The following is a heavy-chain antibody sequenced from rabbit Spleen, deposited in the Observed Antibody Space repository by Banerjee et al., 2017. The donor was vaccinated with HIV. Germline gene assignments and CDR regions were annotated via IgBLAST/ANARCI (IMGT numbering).Heavy chain of an antibody. CDR1: GFSFSSGYD. V-gene: IGHV1S40*01. D-gene: IGHD8-1*01. CDR3: ARDAGTSFSTYGMDL. J-gene: IGHJ6*01. Sequence: QSLEESGGGLVQPEGSLALTCKASGFSFSSGYDMCWVRQAPGKGLEWIACIYTGNSKTYYANWAKGRFTISKTSSTTVTLQMTSLTAADTATYFCARDAGTSFSTYGMDLWGPGTLVTVS. CDR2: IYTGNSKT.